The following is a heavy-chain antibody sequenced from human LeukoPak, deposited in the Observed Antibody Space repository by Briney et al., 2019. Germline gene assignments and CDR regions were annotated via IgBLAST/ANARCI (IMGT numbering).Heavy chain of an antibody. CDR3: AKDGSGFSSDWYYFDF. Sequence: GGSLRLSCAASGFTFDDYAMHWVRQAPGKGLEWVSGISWNSGNIGYADSVKGRFTISRDNAKNSLYLQMNSLRAEDTALYYSAKDGSGFSSDWYYFDFWGLGSLVTVSS. J-gene: IGHJ4*02. V-gene: IGHV3-9*01. D-gene: IGHD6-13*01. CDR1: GFTFDDYA. CDR2: ISWNSGNI.